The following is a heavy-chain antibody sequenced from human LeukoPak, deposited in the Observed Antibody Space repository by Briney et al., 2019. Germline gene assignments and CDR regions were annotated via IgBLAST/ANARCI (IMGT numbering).Heavy chain of an antibody. D-gene: IGHD3-22*01. CDR1: GGSISSGGYY. CDR3: ARDLLGYDSGERRFDP. J-gene: IGHJ5*02. V-gene: IGHV4-31*03. Sequence: SETLSLTCTVSGGSISSGGYYWSWIRQHPGKGLEWIGYIYYSGSTYYNPSLKSRVTISVDTSKNQFSLKLSSVTAADTAVYYCARDLLGYDSGERRFDPWGQGTLVTVSS. CDR2: IYYSGST.